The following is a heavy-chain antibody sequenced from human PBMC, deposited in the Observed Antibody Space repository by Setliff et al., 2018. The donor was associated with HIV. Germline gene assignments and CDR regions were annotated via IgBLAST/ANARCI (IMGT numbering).Heavy chain of an antibody. V-gene: IGHV3-21*01. CDR3: ARVERETFGTFCHMGV. D-gene: IGHD6-13*01. CDR2: ISHSGVYI. CDR1: GFAFDTYS. Sequence: PGGSLRLSCAASGFAFDTYSMNWVRHVPGKGLEWVSSISHSGVYIYYVDSVKGRFTISRDNAKSSLYLQMHSLRAEDTAVYYCARVERETFGTFCHMGVWGKGTTVTV. J-gene: IGHJ6*03.